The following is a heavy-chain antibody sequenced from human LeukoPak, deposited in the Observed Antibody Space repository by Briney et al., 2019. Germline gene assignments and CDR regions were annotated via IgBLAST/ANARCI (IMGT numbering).Heavy chain of an antibody. D-gene: IGHD6-19*01. CDR2: IYYSGST. Sequence: SETLSLTCTVSGGSVSSDSYYWSWIRQPPGKGLEWIGYIYYSGSTNYNPSLKSRVTISVDTSKNQFSLKLSSVTAADTAVYYCARDASSGFDYWGQGTLVTVSS. J-gene: IGHJ4*02. V-gene: IGHV4-61*01. CDR1: GGSVSSDSYY. CDR3: ARDASSGFDY.